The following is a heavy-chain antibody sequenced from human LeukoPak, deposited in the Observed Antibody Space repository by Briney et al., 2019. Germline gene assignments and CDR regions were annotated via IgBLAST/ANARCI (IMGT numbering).Heavy chain of an antibody. Sequence: GSLLLSCAVSGFTFTQIGMGWVRRAPGRGLVWVAAIVGGGSDTKYTDSVKGRFTLSRDISKNTLYLQMDSLRAEDTAVYYCARDSRPDFWSGYPKHNWFDPWGQGTLVTVSS. D-gene: IGHD3-3*01. CDR2: IVGGGSDT. CDR1: GFTFTQIG. J-gene: IGHJ5*02. V-gene: IGHV3-23*01. CDR3: ARDSRPDFWSGYPKHNWFDP.